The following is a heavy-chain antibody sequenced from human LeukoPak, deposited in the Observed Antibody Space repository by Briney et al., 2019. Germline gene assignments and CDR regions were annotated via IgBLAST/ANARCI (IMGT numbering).Heavy chain of an antibody. J-gene: IGHJ4*02. D-gene: IGHD2-8*02. V-gene: IGHV3-23*01. Sequence: PGGSLRLSCEASGFAFSTYAMSWVRQAPGKGLQWVSGISSSDGGSYYTGSLEGRFAISRDNSKNTVYLQMNNLRAEDTAVYYCAKCMSESGVCLNFDHWGQGTLVAVSS. CDR2: ISSSDGGS. CDR1: GFAFSTYA. CDR3: AKCMSESGVCLNFDH.